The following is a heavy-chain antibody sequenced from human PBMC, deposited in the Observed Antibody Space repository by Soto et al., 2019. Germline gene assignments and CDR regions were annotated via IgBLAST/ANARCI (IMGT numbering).Heavy chain of an antibody. CDR1: GYNFNTYG. V-gene: IGHV1-18*01. D-gene: IGHD3-10*01. J-gene: IGHJ4*02. CDR2: ISGYNGYT. Sequence: QVPLMQSGAEVRRPGTSMRISCTTSGYNFNTYGIIWVRQAPGQGLEWMCWISGYNGYTKYAQHFADRVTLSTDPSTSTASLELRNLRSGDTALYFCSRDRDYSNTDADIDYWGQGTLVTVSS. CDR3: SRDRDYSNTDADIDY.